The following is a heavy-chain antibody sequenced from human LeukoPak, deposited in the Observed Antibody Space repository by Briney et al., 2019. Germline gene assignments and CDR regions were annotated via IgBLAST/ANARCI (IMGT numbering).Heavy chain of an antibody. CDR3: ARRHYYGSGSLRGALSYFDY. J-gene: IGHJ4*02. Sequence: ASVKVSCKASGFTFTSSAMQWVRQARGQRLEWIGWIVVGSGNTNYAQKFQERVTITRDKSISTAYLQWSSLKASDTAMYYCARRHYYGSGSLRGALSYFDYWGQGTLVTVSS. V-gene: IGHV1-58*02. CDR1: GFTFTSSA. CDR2: IVVGSGNT. D-gene: IGHD3-10*01.